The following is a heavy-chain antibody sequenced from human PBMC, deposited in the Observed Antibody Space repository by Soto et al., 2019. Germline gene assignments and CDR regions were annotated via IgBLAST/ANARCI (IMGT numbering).Heavy chain of an antibody. Sequence: XGALGLSSAASGLTFNSYAVSRFRLAPGKGLYRVSAISGSGGSTYYANAVKSQFNISRDNSKNTLYLQMNGQRAEDTAVYYCAKYFSSYSSSWYVDWFDPRGQRTLVTDYS. J-gene: IGHJ5*02. CDR2: ISGSGGST. CDR3: AKYFSSYSSSWYVDWFDP. CDR1: GLTFNSYA. V-gene: IGHV3-23*01. D-gene: IGHD6-13*01.